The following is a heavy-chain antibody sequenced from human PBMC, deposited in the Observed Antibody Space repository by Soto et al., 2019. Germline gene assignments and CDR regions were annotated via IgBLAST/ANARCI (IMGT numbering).Heavy chain of an antibody. CDR3: AKDRELLRAFDL. Sequence: GGSLRLSCAASGFTFSNDAMSWVRQAPGKGLEWVSGISASGGRTYYADSVKGRFTISRDNSKNTMSLQMNSLRAEDTAVYKCAKDRELLRAFDLWGQGTMVTVSS. V-gene: IGHV3-23*01. CDR1: GFTFSNDA. J-gene: IGHJ3*01. D-gene: IGHD1-26*01. CDR2: ISASGGRT.